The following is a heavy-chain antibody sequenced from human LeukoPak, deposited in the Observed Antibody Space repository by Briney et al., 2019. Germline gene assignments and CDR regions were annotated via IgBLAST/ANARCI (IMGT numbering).Heavy chain of an antibody. D-gene: IGHD2-2*01. Sequence: PGGSLRLSCAASGFTFSSYAMSWVRQAPGKGLEWVSAISGSGGSTYYADPVKGRFTISRDNSKNTLYLQMNSLRAEDTAVYYCAKPPPYCSSTSCYLAFDIWGQGTMVTVSS. J-gene: IGHJ3*02. CDR3: AKPPPYCSSTSCYLAFDI. CDR1: GFTFSSYA. CDR2: ISGSGGST. V-gene: IGHV3-23*01.